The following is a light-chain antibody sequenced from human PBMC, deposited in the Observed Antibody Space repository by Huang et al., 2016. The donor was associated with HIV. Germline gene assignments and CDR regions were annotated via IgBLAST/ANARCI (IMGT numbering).Light chain of an antibody. V-gene: IGKV3-11*01. Sequence: EVLLTQSPATLSLSPGERATLSCRANQSVDTYLAWYQQKPGQAPRLLIYDASNKATDIPARFSGSGSGTDFTLTISSLEPEDCAVYFCQYRSTWPPLTFGQGTRLEIK. CDR3: QYRSTWPPLT. CDR2: DAS. CDR1: QSVDTY. J-gene: IGKJ5*01.